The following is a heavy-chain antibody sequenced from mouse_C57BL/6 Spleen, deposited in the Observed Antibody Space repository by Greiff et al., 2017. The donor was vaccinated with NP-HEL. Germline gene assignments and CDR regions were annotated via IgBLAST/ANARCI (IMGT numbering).Heavy chain of an antibody. Sequence: QVQLQQPGAELVRPGSSVKLSCKASGYTFTSYWMHWVKQRPIQGLEWIGNIDPSDSETHYNQKFKDKATLTVDKSSSTAYMQLSSLTSEDSAVYYCATLRRGDYYAMYYWGQGTSVTVSS. CDR3: ATLRRGDYYAMYY. J-gene: IGHJ4*01. D-gene: IGHD2-12*01. CDR2: IDPSDSET. V-gene: IGHV1-52*01. CDR1: GYTFTSYW.